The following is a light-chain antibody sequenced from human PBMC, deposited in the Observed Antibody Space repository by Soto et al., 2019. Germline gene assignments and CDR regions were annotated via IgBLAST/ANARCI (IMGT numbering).Light chain of an antibody. CDR2: GNS. J-gene: IGLJ3*02. CDR1: SSNIGAGYD. V-gene: IGLV1-40*01. Sequence: QSVLTQPPSVSGAPGQGVTISCTGSSSNIGAGYDVHWYQQLPGTAPKLLIYGNSNRPSGVPDRFSGSKSGTSASLAITGLQAEDEADYYCQSYDSTLSGSGFGGGTKVTVL. CDR3: QSYDSTLSGSG.